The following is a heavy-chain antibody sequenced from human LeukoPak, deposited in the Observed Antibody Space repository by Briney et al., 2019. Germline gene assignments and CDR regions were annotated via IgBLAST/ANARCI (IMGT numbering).Heavy chain of an antibody. CDR1: GGSISSYY. J-gene: IGHJ6*03. Sequence: PSETLSLTCSVSGGSISSYYWSWIRQPPGKGLEWIGYIYTSGSTNYNPSLKSRVTISVDTSKNQFSLKLSSVTAADTAVYYCARHRLGYDFWSGYSDYYYMDVWGKGTTVTVSS. D-gene: IGHD3-3*01. CDR3: ARHRLGYDFWSGYSDYYYMDV. V-gene: IGHV4-4*09. CDR2: IYTSGST.